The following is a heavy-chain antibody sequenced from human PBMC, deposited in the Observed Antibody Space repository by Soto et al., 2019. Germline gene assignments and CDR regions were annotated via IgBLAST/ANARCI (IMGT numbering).Heavy chain of an antibody. CDR3: AREKVGDNDY. D-gene: IGHD1-26*01. Sequence: QVQLVQSGAEVKKPGASVKVSCKASGYTFTSYDINWVRQATGQGLEWMGWMNPNSGNTGYAQKFQGRATLTRNTSTSTDYMELSSLRSADTAVYYCAREKVGDNDYWGQGTLVTVSS. V-gene: IGHV1-8*01. J-gene: IGHJ4*02. CDR2: MNPNSGNT. CDR1: GYTFTSYD.